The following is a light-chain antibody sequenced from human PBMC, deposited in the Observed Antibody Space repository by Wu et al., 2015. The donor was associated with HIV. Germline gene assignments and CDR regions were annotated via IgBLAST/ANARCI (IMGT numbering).Light chain of an antibody. Sequence: SXRASQXIDSRSLAWYQQRLGQAPRLLISAASNRAAGIPDRFNGSGSGTDFILTINRLEPEDSAVYFCQQYGGSPPVTFGRGTRLEIK. V-gene: IGKV3-20*01. J-gene: IGKJ5*01. CDR3: QQYGGSPPVT. CDR1: QXIDSRS. CDR2: AAS.